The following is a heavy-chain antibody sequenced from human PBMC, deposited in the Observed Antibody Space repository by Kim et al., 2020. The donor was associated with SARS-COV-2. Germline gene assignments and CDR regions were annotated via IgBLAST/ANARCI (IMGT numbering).Heavy chain of an antibody. J-gene: IGHJ5*02. V-gene: IGHV3-72*01. Sequence: GGSLRLSCAASGFTFSNHYMDWVRPAPGKGLEWVGRTRNKANSYTPEYAAPVKGRFTISRDDSTNPLYLQMNSLKTADTAVYYCARVFYWNGQAWFDPWG. CDR2: TRNKANSYTP. D-gene: IGHD1-1*01. CDR1: GFTFSNHY. CDR3: ARVFYWNGQAWFDP.